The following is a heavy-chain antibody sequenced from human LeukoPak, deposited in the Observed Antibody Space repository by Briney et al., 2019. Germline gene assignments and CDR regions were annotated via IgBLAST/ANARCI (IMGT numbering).Heavy chain of an antibody. V-gene: IGHV3-23*01. Sequence: GGSLRLSCAASGFTFSTYGMSWVRQAPGKGLEWVSGISGTGDTTYYADSVKGRFTISRDNTKNTLYLQMNSLRADDTAVYYCARDMARWGQGTLVTVSS. J-gene: IGHJ4*02. D-gene: IGHD2-15*01. CDR3: ARDMAR. CDR1: GFTFSTYG. CDR2: ISGTGDTT.